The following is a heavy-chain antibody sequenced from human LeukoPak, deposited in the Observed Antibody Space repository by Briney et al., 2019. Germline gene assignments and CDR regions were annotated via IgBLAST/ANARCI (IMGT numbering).Heavy chain of an antibody. D-gene: IGHD5-18*01. V-gene: IGHV4-4*07. CDR1: GGSISSYY. CDR2: IYTSGST. Sequence: PSETLSLTCTVSGGSISSYYWSWIRQPAGKGLEWIGRIYTSGSTNYNPSLKSRVTMSVDTSKNQFSLKLNSVTAADTAVYYCARHTAIRPYYYYYYMDVWGKGTTVTASS. CDR3: ARHTAIRPYYYYYYMDV. J-gene: IGHJ6*03.